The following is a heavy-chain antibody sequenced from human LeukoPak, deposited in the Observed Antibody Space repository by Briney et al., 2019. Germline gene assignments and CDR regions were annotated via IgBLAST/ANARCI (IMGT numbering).Heavy chain of an antibody. CDR2: INSDGSST. Sequence: GRSLRLSCAASGFTFSTYGMQWVRQAPGKGLVWVSRINSDGSSTSYADSVKGRFTISRDNAKNTLYLQMNSLRAVDTAVYYCAREVDTAGTAYWGQGTLVTVSS. J-gene: IGHJ4*02. CDR3: AREVDTAGTAY. V-gene: IGHV3-74*01. D-gene: IGHD6-13*01. CDR1: GFTFSTYG.